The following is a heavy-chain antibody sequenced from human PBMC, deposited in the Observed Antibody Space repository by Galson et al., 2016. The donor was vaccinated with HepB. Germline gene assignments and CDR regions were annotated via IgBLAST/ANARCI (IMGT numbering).Heavy chain of an antibody. J-gene: IGHJ6*02. V-gene: IGHV3-43*01. D-gene: IGHD3-10*01. CDR2: ISWDGRSP. CDR3: GKDWGSLWESSGKGMDV. CDR1: GFTFDDYT. Sequence: SLRLSCAASGFTFDDYTMHCVRQVPGKGLEWAALISWDGRSPDYADSVRGRFTISRDNRQNILYLQMNSLTTDDTALYYCGKDWGSLWESSGKGMDVWGQGTTVIVSS.